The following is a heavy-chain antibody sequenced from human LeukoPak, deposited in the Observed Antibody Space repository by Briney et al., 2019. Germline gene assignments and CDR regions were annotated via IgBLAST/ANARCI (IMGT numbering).Heavy chain of an antibody. J-gene: IGHJ4*02. Sequence: PGGSLRLSCAASGFTFGDYGMSWVRQAPGEGLEWVASIKWNGGNTAYADSVKGRFTISRDTAKDSLYLQLNSLRADDTALYYCARDRGWLQYIDYWGQGTLVTVSS. CDR3: ARDRGWLQYIDY. CDR1: GFTFGDYG. V-gene: IGHV3-20*04. D-gene: IGHD5-24*01. CDR2: IKWNGGNT.